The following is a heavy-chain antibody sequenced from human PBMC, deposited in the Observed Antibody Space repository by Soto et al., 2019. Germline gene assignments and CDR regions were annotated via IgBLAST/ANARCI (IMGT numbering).Heavy chain of an antibody. CDR2: IAYDGTNI. V-gene: IGHV3-30-3*01. J-gene: IGHJ4*02. CDR1: GFTFSTYN. D-gene: IGHD6-19*01. CDR3: ARSLSGGSSFFDF. Sequence: QVQLVESGGGVVQPGRSLRLSCAASGFTFSTYNMHWLRQAPGKGLEWVAVIAYDGTNIYYTDSVKGRFTISRDNSKNTVYLQMNSLRVEDTDVYFWARSLSGGSSFFDFWGQGALVTVSS.